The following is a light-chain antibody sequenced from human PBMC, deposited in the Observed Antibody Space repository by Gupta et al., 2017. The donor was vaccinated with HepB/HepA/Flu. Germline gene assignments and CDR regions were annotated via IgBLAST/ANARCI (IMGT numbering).Light chain of an antibody. CDR1: QSVRSSY. J-gene: IGKJ2*01. CDR3: QQYGSSPRT. Sequence: EIVLTQSPGTLSLSPGERATLSCRASQSVRSSYLAWYQQKPGQAPRLLIYGASSRATGIPDRFSGSGSGTDFTLPISRLEPEDFAVYYCQQYGSSPRTFGQGTKLEIK. CDR2: GAS. V-gene: IGKV3-20*01.